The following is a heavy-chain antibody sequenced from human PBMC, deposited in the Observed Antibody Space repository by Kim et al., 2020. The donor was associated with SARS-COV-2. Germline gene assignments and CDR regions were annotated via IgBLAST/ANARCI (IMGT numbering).Heavy chain of an antibody. CDR1: GFTFSSYA. CDR2: ISYDGSNK. Sequence: GGSLRLSCAASGFTFSSYAMHWVRQAPGKGLEWVAVISYDGSNKYYADSVKGRFTISRDNSKNTLYLQMNSLRAEDTAVYYCARDTPNIAAPDYWGQGTLVTVSS. V-gene: IGHV3-30*04. D-gene: IGHD6-6*01. J-gene: IGHJ4*02. CDR3: ARDTPNIAAPDY.